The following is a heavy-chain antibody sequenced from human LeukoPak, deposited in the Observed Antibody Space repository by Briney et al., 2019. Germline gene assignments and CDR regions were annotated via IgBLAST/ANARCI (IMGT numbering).Heavy chain of an antibody. D-gene: IGHD3-9*01. CDR2: IGGSSSPV. CDR1: GITLSNHG. J-gene: IGHJ4*02. Sequence: GGSLRLSCAVSGITLSNHGMSWVRQAPGKGLEWVSYIGGSSSPVDYADSVKGRFTMSRDNTKNSLYLHMSSLRAEDTGVYYCARDHDWAFDYWGQGILVTVSS. V-gene: IGHV3-48*04. CDR3: ARDHDWAFDY.